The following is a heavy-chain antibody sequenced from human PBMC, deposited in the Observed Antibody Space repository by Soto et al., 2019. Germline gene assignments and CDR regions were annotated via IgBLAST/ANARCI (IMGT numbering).Heavy chain of an antibody. D-gene: IGHD6-13*01. V-gene: IGHV4-30-2*05. Sequence: SETLSLTCAVSGGSISSGGYSWSWIRQPPGKGLEWIGYIYHSGSTYYNPSLKSRFSISVDTSKNQFSLQLSSVTVADTAVYYCARDLKRYSSRTGPLDYWGLGTLVTVSS. CDR2: IYHSGST. CDR3: ARDLKRYSSRTGPLDY. CDR1: GGSISSGGYS. J-gene: IGHJ4*02.